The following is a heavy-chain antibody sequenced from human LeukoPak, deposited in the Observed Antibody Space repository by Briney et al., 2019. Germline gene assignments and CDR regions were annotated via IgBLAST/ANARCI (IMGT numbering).Heavy chain of an antibody. J-gene: IGHJ4*02. CDR2: IYHSGST. CDR1: GGSISSGGYS. Sequence: SQTLSLTCAVSGGSISSGGYSWSWIRQPPGKGLEWIGYIYHSGSTCYNPSLKSRVTISVDRSKNQFSLKLSSVTAADTAVYYCARRSENYYDSSGYSTYFDYWGQGTLVTVSS. D-gene: IGHD3-22*01. V-gene: IGHV4-30-2*01. CDR3: ARRSENYYDSSGYSTYFDY.